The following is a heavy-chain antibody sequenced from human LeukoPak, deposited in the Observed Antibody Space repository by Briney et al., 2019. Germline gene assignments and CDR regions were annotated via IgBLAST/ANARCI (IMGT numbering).Heavy chain of an antibody. Sequence: GRSLILSCAASEFTFSTYSMHWVRQAPGKGLEWVTVISYDGTNKYYADSVKGRFTISRDNSKNMVYLQMNSLRAEDTAVYYCARDSMVRGATGPFFDYWGQGTLVTVSS. CDR1: EFTFSTYS. CDR2: ISYDGTNK. V-gene: IGHV3-30-3*01. D-gene: IGHD3-10*01. J-gene: IGHJ4*02. CDR3: ARDSMVRGATGPFFDY.